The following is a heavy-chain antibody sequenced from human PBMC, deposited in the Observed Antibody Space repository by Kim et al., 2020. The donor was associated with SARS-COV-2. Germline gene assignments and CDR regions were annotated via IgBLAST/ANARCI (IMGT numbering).Heavy chain of an antibody. J-gene: IGHJ4*02. V-gene: IGHV3-9*01. D-gene: IGHD3-16*01. CDR1: GFTFDDYA. CDR2: ISWNSGSI. Sequence: GGSLRLSCAASGFTFDDYAMHWVRQAPGKGLEWVSGISWNSGSIGYADSVKGRFTISRDNAKNSLYLQMNSLRAEDTALYYCAKGWEVWPLDYWGQGTM. CDR3: AKGWEVWPLDY.